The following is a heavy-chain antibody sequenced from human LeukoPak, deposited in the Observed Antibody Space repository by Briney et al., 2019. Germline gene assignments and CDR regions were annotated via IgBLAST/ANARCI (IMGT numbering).Heavy chain of an antibody. Sequence: SVKVSCKASGGTFSSYAISWVRQAPGQGLEWMGRIIPILGIANYAQKFQGRVTITADKSTSTAYMELSSLRSEDTAVYYCARITEGYCSSTSRHSYYYYYGMDVWGQGTTVTVSS. D-gene: IGHD2-2*01. V-gene: IGHV1-69*04. J-gene: IGHJ6*02. CDR1: GGTFSSYA. CDR2: IIPILGIA. CDR3: ARITEGYCSSTSRHSYYYYYGMDV.